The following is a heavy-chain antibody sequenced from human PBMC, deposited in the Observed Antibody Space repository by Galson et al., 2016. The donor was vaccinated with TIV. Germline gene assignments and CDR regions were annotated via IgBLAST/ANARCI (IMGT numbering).Heavy chain of an antibody. V-gene: IGHV1-69*13. CDR3: ARYSGSDEFYYHMDV. Sequence: SVKVSCKASGGSFRSYAVTWVRQAPGQGLEWMGGIAPIRTSPHYAEKFQGRVTITADESTNTAYMELSSLKFEDTAVYYCARYSGSDEFYYHMDVWDKGTTVTVSS. CDR2: IAPIRTSP. D-gene: IGHD1-26*01. CDR1: GGSFRSYA. J-gene: IGHJ6*03.